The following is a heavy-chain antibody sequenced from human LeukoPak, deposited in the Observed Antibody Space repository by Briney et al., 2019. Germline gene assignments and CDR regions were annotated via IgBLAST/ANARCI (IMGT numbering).Heavy chain of an antibody. CDR1: GGSISSSSYS. D-gene: IGHD2-2*02. Sequence: SETLSLTCTVSGGSISSSSYSWGWIRQPPGKGLEWIGSVYYSGSTYYNPSLKSRVTISVDTSKNQFSLKLSSVTAADTAVYYCARSITVYQLLYSNWFDPWGQGTLVTVSS. CDR3: ARSITVYQLLYSNWFDP. CDR2: VYYSGST. J-gene: IGHJ5*02. V-gene: IGHV4-39*01.